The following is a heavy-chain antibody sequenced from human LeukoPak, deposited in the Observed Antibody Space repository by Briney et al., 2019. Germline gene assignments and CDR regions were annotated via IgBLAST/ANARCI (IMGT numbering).Heavy chain of an antibody. CDR1: GGSFSGYY. Sequence: SETLSLTCAVYGGSFSGYYWSWIRQPPGKGLEWIGEINHSGSTNYNPSLKSRVSMSVDTSKNQFSLKLTSVTAADTAVYYCVTGRITTGTINDYWGQGTLVTVSS. J-gene: IGHJ4*02. CDR2: INHSGST. CDR3: VTGRITTGTINDY. D-gene: IGHD4-11*01. V-gene: IGHV4-34*01.